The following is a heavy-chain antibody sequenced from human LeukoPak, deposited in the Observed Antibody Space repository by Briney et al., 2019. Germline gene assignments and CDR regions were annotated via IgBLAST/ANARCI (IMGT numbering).Heavy chain of an antibody. CDR3: ARDPSPRYSGSYYDY. CDR2: ISYDGVYK. CDR1: GFTFSSYG. Sequence: GGSLRLSCAASGFTFSSYGMHWVRQAPGKGLEWVAVISYDGVYKYYANSVKGRFTISRDNSKNTLYLQMNSLRAEDTAVYYCARDPSPRYSGSYYDYWGQGTLVTVSS. V-gene: IGHV3-30*19. J-gene: IGHJ4*02. D-gene: IGHD1-26*01.